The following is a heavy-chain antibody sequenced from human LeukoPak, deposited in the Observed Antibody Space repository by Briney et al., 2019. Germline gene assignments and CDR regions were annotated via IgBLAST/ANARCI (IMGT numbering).Heavy chain of an antibody. J-gene: IGHJ6*03. D-gene: IGHD2-8*01. CDR2: IYPDDSDT. CDR3: ARLAFCTNAVCFSNYYYSMDV. Sequence: GESLKISCKGSGYSFTSYWIGWVRQMPGKGLEWMGIIYPDDSDTKYSPSFQGQVTISADKSGSAAYLQWSSLKASDTAMYYCARLAFCTNAVCFSNYYYSMDVWGRGPAVTVSS. V-gene: IGHV5-51*03. CDR1: GYSFTSYW.